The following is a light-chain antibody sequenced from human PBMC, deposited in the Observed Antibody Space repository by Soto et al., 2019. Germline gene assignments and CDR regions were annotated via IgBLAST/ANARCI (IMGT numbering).Light chain of an antibody. CDR3: SSYTSSTTLA. CDR1: SSDVGAYNY. Sequence: QSALTQPASVSGSPGQSITISCTGTSSDVGAYNYVSWYQQHPGKAPKLMIYEVSNRPSGISNRFSGSKSGNTASLTISGLQAEDEADYSCSSYTSSTTLAFGGGTKLTVL. J-gene: IGLJ2*01. V-gene: IGLV2-14*01. CDR2: EVS.